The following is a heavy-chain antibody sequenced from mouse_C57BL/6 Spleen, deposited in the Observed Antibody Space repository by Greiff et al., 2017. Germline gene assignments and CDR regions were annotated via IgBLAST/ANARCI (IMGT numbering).Heavy chain of an antibody. J-gene: IGHJ1*03. CDR2: ISDGGSYT. CDR1: GFTFSSYA. CDR3: ARDEDGSSYWYFDV. D-gene: IGHD1-1*01. Sequence: DVMLVESGGGLVKPGGSLKLSCAASGFTFSSYAMSWVRQTPEKRLEWVATISDGGSYTYYPANVKGRFTISRDNAKNNLYLQMSHLKSEDTAMYYCARDEDGSSYWYFDVWGTGTTVTGSS. V-gene: IGHV5-4*01.